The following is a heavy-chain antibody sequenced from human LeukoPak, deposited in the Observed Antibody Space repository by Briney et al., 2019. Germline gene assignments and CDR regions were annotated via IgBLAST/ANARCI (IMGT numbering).Heavy chain of an antibody. D-gene: IGHD6-19*01. CDR3: AREVVGAVAGARYYYYYYMDV. CDR2: IYPGGGWT. J-gene: IGHJ6*03. Sequence: ASVKVSCKASGASFSNYYIHWVRQAPGQGLEWVGLIYPGGGWTNYAQKFQGRVTITTDESTSTAYMELSSLRSEDTAVYYCAREVVGAVAGARYYYYYYMDVWGRGTTVTVSS. V-gene: IGHV1-46*01. CDR1: GASFSNYY.